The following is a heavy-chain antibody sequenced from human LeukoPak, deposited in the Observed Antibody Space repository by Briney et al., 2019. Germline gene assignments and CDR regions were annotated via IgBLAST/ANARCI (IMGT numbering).Heavy chain of an antibody. V-gene: IGHV1-46*01. D-gene: IGHD2-21*01. CDR2: INPSGGST. CDR1: GYTFTSYY. CDR3: ARLRYCGVSSRCAIRVDFDY. J-gene: IGHJ4*02. Sequence: ASVKVSCKASGYTFTSYYMHWVRQAPGQGLEWMGIINPSGGSTSYAQKFQGRVTMTRDTSTSTVYMELSSLRSEDTAVYYCARLRYCGVSSRCAIRVDFDYWGQGTLVTVSS.